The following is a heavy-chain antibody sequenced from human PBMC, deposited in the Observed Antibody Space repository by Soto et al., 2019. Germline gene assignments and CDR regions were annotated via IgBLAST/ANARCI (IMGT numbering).Heavy chain of an antibody. CDR1: GGTFSSYG. Sequence: QVQLVQSGAEVKKPGSSVKVSCKASGGTFSSYGINWVRQAPGQGLEWMGGIIPVFGTTNYAQKLQGRVKITADESTSTAYMDLRSLRSEDTAMYYCARGNYGDYGYWGQGTLVTVSS. J-gene: IGHJ4*02. CDR3: ARGNYGDYGY. CDR2: IIPVFGTT. D-gene: IGHD4-17*01. V-gene: IGHV1-69*01.